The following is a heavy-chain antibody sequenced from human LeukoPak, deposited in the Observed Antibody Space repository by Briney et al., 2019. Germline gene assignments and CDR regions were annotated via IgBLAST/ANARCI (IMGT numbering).Heavy chain of an antibody. CDR1: GGSISSGSYY. D-gene: IGHD6-19*01. Sequence: PSETLSLTCTVSGGSISSGSYYWSWIRQPAGKGLEWIGRIYTSGSTNYNPSLKSRVTISVDTSKNQFSLKLSSVTAADTAVYYCARGALDSSGWYYFDYWGQGTLVTVSS. V-gene: IGHV4-61*02. CDR3: ARGALDSSGWYYFDY. CDR2: IYTSGST. J-gene: IGHJ4*02.